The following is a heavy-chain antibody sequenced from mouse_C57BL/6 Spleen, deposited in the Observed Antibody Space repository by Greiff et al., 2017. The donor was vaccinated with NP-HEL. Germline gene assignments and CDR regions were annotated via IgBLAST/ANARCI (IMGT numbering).Heavy chain of an antibody. J-gene: IGHJ2*01. CDR3: TRRRNSYYFDY. CDR2: IRNKANNHAT. V-gene: IGHV6-6*01. Sequence: EVKLVESGGGLVQPGGSMKLSCAASGFTFSDAWMDWVRQSPEKGLEWVAEIRNKANNHATYYAESVKGRFTISRDDSKSSVYLQMNSLRAEDTGIYYCTRRRNSYYFDYWGQGTTLTVSS. CDR1: GFTFSDAW.